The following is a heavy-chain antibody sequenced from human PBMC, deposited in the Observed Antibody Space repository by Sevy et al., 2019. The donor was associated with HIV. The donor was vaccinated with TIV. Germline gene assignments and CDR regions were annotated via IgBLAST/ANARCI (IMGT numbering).Heavy chain of an antibody. D-gene: IGHD3-3*01. CDR3: ATRRTIRFLEWLEPYYFDY. V-gene: IGHV1-24*01. CDR2: FDPEDGET. J-gene: IGHJ4*02. CDR1: GYTLTELS. Sequence: ASVKVSCKVSGYTLTELSMHWVRQAPGKGLEWMGGFDPEDGETIYAQKFQGRVTMTEDTSTDAAYMELSSLRSEDTAVYYWATRRTIRFLEWLEPYYFDYWGQGTLVTVSS.